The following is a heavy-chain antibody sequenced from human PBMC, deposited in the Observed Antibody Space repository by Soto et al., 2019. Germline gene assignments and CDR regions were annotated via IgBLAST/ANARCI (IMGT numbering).Heavy chain of an antibody. V-gene: IGHV3-21*06. CDR1: GFSFSSPA. J-gene: IGHJ5*02. Sequence: DVQLVESGGGLVKPGGSLRLSWAASGFSFSSPAMNWVRQAPGRGLEWVSSISSTSSYIHHAASVQGRVTISRDNAKSALYLQLDGLRVDDTGVYYCVRDGRMPLQGEFFDHWGQGILFTVSS. CDR3: VRDGRMPLQGEFFDH. D-gene: IGHD3-16*01. CDR2: ISSTSSYI.